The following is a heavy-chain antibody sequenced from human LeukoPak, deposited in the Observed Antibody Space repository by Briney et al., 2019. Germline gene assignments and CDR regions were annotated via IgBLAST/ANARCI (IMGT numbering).Heavy chain of an antibody. CDR1: GYSISSGYY. V-gene: IGHV4-38-2*02. J-gene: IGHJ4*02. Sequence: SETLSLTCTVSGYSISSGYYWAWIRQPPGKGLEWIGTIYHSGSTYSNPSLKSRVTISVDTSKNQFSLRLSSVTAADTAVYYCARETGTYSAFDYWGQGTLVTVSS. CDR3: ARETGTYSAFDY. CDR2: IYHSGST. D-gene: IGHD1-26*01.